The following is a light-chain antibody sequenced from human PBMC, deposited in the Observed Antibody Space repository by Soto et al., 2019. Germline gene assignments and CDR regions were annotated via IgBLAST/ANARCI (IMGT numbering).Light chain of an antibody. CDR2: DDS. V-gene: IGLV3-21*02. CDR3: QVWDPSSDHWV. CDR1: YLGRKS. J-gene: IGLJ3*02. Sequence: SYELTQPPSVSAAPGQTATIACGGNYLGRKSVHWYQQKPRQAPVLVVDDDSDRPSGIPERFSGSKSGNTTTLTISRVEAGDEADYYCQVWDPSSDHWVFGGGTKVTVL.